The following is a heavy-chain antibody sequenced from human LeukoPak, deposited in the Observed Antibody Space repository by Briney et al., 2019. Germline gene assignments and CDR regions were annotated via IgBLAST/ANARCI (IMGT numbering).Heavy chain of an antibody. CDR1: GASISSFY. J-gene: IGHJ4*02. CDR3: ARTGSTVTMLYPFDH. V-gene: IGHV4-59*01. D-gene: IGHD4-17*01. CDR2: AYYTGST. Sequence: SETLSLTCTVSGASISSFYWSWIRQPPGKGLEWIGYAYYTGSTNYNPSLKSRVTISLDTSKNQFSLKLSSVTAADTAVYYCARTGSTVTMLYPFDHWGQGTLVTVSS.